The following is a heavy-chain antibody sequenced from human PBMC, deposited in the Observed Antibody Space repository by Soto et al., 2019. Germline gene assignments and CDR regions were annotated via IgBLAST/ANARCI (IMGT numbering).Heavy chain of an antibody. V-gene: IGHV3-30-3*01. D-gene: IGHD1-26*01. J-gene: IGHJ5*02. CDR3: ATGQQASLRAFVGEWFDP. Sequence: QVQLVESGGGVVQPGRSLRLSCAASGFTFSNYAMHWVRQATGKGLEWVSVISYDGSSKTYGDSGKGRFTISRDNSKSTWDPQLSSLRPGDTAVYDCATGQQASLRAFVGEWFDPWGQGTLVTVSS. CDR2: ISYDGSSK. CDR1: GFTFSNYA.